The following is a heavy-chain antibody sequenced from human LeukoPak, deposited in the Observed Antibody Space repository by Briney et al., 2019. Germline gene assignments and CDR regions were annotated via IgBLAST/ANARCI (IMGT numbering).Heavy chain of an antibody. J-gene: IGHJ6*03. CDR1: GFIFSDYY. CDR3: AREGCSGGSCYYYYYYMDA. CDR2: ITDNGRTK. V-gene: IGHV3-11*04. Sequence: GGSLRLSCTTSGFIFSDYYMSWIRQAPGKGLEWVSYITDNGRTKHYADSVKGRFTISRDDAKNSLYLQMNSLRAEDTAVYYCAREGCSGGSCYYYYYYMDAWGKGTTVTVSS. D-gene: IGHD2-15*01.